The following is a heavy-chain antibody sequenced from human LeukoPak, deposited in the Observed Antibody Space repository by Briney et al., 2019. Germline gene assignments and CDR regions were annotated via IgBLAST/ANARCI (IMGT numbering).Heavy chain of an antibody. J-gene: IGHJ4*02. CDR1: GFTFSSYA. Sequence: GGSLRLSCAASGFTFSSYAMHWVRQAPGKGLEWVAVISYDGSNKYYADSVKGRFTISRDNSKNTLYLQMNSLRAGDTAVYYCARASLVVVPAALSHFDYWGQGTLVTVSS. V-gene: IGHV3-30-3*01. CDR2: ISYDGSNK. D-gene: IGHD2-2*01. CDR3: ARASLVVVPAALSHFDY.